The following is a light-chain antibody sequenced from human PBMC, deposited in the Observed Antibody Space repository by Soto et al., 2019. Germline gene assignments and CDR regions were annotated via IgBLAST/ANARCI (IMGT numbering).Light chain of an antibody. Sequence: EIVMTQSPATLSVSPGERATLSCRASQSVDSRYLAWYQQPPGRAPRLLIYGASTRATGIPARFSGSGSGTEFTLTISSLQSEDFAVYYCQQYSNWPTWTFGQGTKVDIK. CDR2: GAS. CDR3: QQYSNWPTWT. CDR1: QSVDSRY. V-gene: IGKV3-15*01. J-gene: IGKJ1*01.